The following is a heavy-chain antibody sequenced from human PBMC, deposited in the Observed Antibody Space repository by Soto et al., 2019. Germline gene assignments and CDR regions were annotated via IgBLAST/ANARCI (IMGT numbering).Heavy chain of an antibody. D-gene: IGHD6-13*01. V-gene: IGHV6-1*01. CDR1: WDSVSSNSAA. J-gene: IGHJ4*02. CDR3: AREGCDSSSWYFDY. CDR2: TYYRSKWNN. Sequence: SQTLSLTCAISWDSVSSNSAAWNWVRQSPSRGLEWLGRTYYRSKWNNDYAVSVKRRITINPDTSKNQFSLQLNSVTPEDTAVYYCAREGCDSSSWYFDYWGQGTLVTVSS.